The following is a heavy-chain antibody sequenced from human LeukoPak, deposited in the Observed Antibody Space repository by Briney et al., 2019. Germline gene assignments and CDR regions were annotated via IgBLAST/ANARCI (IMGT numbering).Heavy chain of an antibody. Sequence: GGSLRLSCAASGFTVSSNYMSWVRLAPGKGLEWVSAISGSGGSTYYADSVKGRFTISRDNSKNTLYLQMNSLRAEDTAVYYCAKDRGFGEFDPWGQGTLVTVSS. J-gene: IGHJ5*02. CDR1: GFTVSSNY. D-gene: IGHD3-10*01. CDR3: AKDRGFGEFDP. V-gene: IGHV3-23*01. CDR2: ISGSGGST.